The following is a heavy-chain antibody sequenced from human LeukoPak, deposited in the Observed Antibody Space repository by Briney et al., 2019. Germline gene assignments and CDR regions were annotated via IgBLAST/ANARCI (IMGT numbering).Heavy chain of an antibody. Sequence: ASVKVSCKASGYTFTSYGISWVRQAPGQGPEWMGWISAYNGNTNYAQKLQGRVTMTTDTSTSTAYMELRSLRSDDTAVYYCASLMQLEYFQHWGQGTLVTVSS. V-gene: IGHV1-18*01. CDR2: ISAYNGNT. CDR3: ASLMQLEYFQH. CDR1: GYTFTSYG. J-gene: IGHJ1*01. D-gene: IGHD6-13*01.